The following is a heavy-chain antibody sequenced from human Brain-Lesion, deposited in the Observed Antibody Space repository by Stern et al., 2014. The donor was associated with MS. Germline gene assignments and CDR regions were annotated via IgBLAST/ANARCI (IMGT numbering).Heavy chain of an antibody. Sequence: EVQLVQSGAEVKKPGESLKISCKGSGYRFTSNWIGWVRQVPGKGLEWMGSIWPGDPDTRYSPSFQGQVTISADKSISPAYLQWSSLQASDTAMYYCARRGDSSSSGFDYWGQGTLVIVSS. CDR3: ARRGDSSSSGFDY. CDR1: GYRFTSNW. CDR2: IWPGDPDT. D-gene: IGHD6-6*01. V-gene: IGHV5-51*01. J-gene: IGHJ4*02.